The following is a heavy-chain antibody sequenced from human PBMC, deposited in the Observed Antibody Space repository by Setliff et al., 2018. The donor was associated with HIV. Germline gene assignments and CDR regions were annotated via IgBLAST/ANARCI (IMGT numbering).Heavy chain of an antibody. CDR1: GSSFNNYY. J-gene: IGHJ4*02. CDR2: IDHSGGP. D-gene: IGHD3-3*01. V-gene: IGHV4-34*01. CDR3: ARVPFTTGFDS. Sequence: SETLSLTCAVYGSSFNNYYWSWIRQSPGKGLEWIGEIDHSGGPNYKSSLKSRVTITIDTSKNQFSLKLSSVTAADTAVYYCARVPFTTGFDSWGQGTLVTVSS.